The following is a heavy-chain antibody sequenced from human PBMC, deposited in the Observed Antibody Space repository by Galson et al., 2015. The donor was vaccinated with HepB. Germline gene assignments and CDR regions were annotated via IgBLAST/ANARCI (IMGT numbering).Heavy chain of an antibody. J-gene: IGHJ4*02. V-gene: IGHV1-2*06. D-gene: IGHD5-12*01. CDR1: GYTFTGYY. CDR2: INPNSGGT. Sequence: SVKVSCKASGYTFTGYYMHWVRQAPGQGLEWMGRINPNSGGTNYAQKFQGRVTMTRDTSISTAYMELSRLRSDDTAVYYCAGDSYRRGYSGYEDYWGQGTLVTVSS. CDR3: AGDSYRRGYSGYEDY.